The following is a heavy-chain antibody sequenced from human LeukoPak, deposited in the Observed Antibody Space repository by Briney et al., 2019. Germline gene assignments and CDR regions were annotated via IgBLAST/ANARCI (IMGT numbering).Heavy chain of an antibody. D-gene: IGHD5-12*01. CDR2: IGSDGDR. J-gene: IGHJ4*02. V-gene: IGHV3-23*01. Sequence: GGSLRLSCTASGFDFRSYAMAWVRQAPGKGQEGVAAIGSDGDRVHEDSVKGRFTISRDNSKSTLYLQMDNLRAEDTAVYFCAKSAGVATIYFDSWGQGALVTVST. CDR3: AKSAGVATIYFDS. CDR1: GFDFRSYA.